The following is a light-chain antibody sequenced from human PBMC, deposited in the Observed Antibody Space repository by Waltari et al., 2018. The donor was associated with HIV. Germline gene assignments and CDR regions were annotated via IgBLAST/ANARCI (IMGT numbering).Light chain of an antibody. CDR1: QSVSSN. J-gene: IGKJ2*01. CDR3: QQYNNWPGT. V-gene: IGKV3-15*01. CDR2: GAS. Sequence: EIVMTQSPATLSVSPGERATLSCRASQSVSSNLAWYRQKPGQAPRLLIYGASTRATGISARFSGSGSGTEFTLTISSLQSEDFAVYYCQQYNNWPGTFGQGTKLGIK.